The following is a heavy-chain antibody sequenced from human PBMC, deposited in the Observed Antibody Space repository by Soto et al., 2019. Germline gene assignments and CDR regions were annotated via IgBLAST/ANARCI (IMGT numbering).Heavy chain of an antibody. D-gene: IGHD3-22*01. J-gene: IGHJ4*02. CDR1: GYTFTSYG. CDR3: ARDSGRGSGYYYVFDY. Sequence: GASVKVSCKASGYTFTSYGISWVRQAPGQGLEWMGWISAYNGNTNYAQKLQGRVTMTTDTSTSTAYMELRSLRSDDTAVYYCARDSGRGSGYYYVFDYWGQGTLVTVSS. V-gene: IGHV1-18*01. CDR2: ISAYNGNT.